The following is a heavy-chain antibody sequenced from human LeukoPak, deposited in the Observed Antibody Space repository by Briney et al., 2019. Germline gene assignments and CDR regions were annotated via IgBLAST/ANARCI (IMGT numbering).Heavy chain of an antibody. Sequence: ASVKVSCKASGYTFTSYDINWVRQATGQGLEWMGWMNPNSGNTGYAQKFQGRVTMTRNTSISTAYMELSSLRSEDTAVYYCARGRALLWFGERWFDPWGQGTLVTVSS. V-gene: IGHV1-8*01. CDR1: GYTFTSYD. CDR3: ARGRALLWFGERWFDP. D-gene: IGHD3-10*01. CDR2: MNPNSGNT. J-gene: IGHJ5*02.